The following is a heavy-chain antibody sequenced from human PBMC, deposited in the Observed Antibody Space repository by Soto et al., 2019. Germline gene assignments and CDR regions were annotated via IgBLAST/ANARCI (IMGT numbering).Heavy chain of an antibody. Sequence: PGGSLILSCAASGLTFSSYSMNWVRQAPGKGLEWVSYISSSSSTIYYADSVKGRFTISRDNAKNSLYLQMNSLRAEDTAVYYCAFGEESEALSFDSSGLPGPHYYYYAMDVWGQGTTVTVSS. CDR3: AFGEESEALSFDSSGLPGPHYYYYAMDV. CDR1: GLTFSSYS. J-gene: IGHJ6*02. CDR2: ISSSSSTI. D-gene: IGHD3-22*01. V-gene: IGHV3-48*01.